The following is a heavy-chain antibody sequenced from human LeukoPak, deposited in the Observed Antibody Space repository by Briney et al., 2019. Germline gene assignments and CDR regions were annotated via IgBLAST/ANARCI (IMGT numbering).Heavy chain of an antibody. CDR1: GGSISNHF. V-gene: IGHV4-59*11. J-gene: IGHJ3*02. CDR3: ARDLAYRSSLRGTFDI. D-gene: IGHD6-19*01. CDR2: IYYSGNT. Sequence: SETLSLTCTVSGGSISNHFWSWIRQAPGKGLEYVGFIYYSGNTNYNPSFKSRVTISVDTSKKQFSLKLSSVTAADTAVYYCARDLAYRSSLRGTFDIWGQGTKVTVSS.